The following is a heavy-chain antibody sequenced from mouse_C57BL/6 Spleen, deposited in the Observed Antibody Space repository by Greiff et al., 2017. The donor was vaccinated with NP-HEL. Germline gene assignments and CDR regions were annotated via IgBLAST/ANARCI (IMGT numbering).Heavy chain of an antibody. CDR2: IWSDGST. V-gene: IGHV2-6*03. D-gene: IGHD2-12*01. CDR3: ARTYDGAPWFAY. J-gene: IGHJ3*01. CDR1: GFSLTSYG. Sequence: VKLKESGPGLVAPSQSLSITCTVSGFSLTSYGVHWVRQPPGKGLEWLVVIWSDGSTTYNSALKSRLSISKDNSKSQVFLKMNSLQTDDTAMYYCARTYDGAPWFAYWGQGTLVTVSA.